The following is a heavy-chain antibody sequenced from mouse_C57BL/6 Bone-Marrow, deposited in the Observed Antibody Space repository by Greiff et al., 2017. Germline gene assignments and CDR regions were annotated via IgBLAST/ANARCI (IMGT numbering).Heavy chain of an antibody. V-gene: IGHV1-64*01. J-gene: IGHJ2*01. D-gene: IGHD1-1*01. CDR2: IHPNSGST. CDR1: VYTFTSYW. CDR3: ARDYYGSRRDYFDY. Sequence: QVQLQQPGAELVKPGASVKLSCKASVYTFTSYWMHWVKPRPGQGLEWIGMIHPNSGSTNYNEKFKSKATLTVDKSSSTAYMQLSSLTSEDSAVYYCARDYYGSRRDYFDYGGQGTTLTVSA.